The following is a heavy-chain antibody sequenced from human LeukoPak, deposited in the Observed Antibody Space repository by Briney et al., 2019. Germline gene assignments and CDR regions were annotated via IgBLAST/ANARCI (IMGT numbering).Heavy chain of an antibody. V-gene: IGHV3-74*01. CDR3: VVVVEPPDSDGFDV. CDR2: INADGSTT. Sequence: GGSLRLSCATSGFTFGNSWVHWVRQAPGKGLVWVSLINADGSTTTYADSVKGRFTISRDNARNTLSLQMNSLTVEDTAVYYCVVVVEPPDSDGFDVWGQGTMITVSS. CDR1: GFTFGNSW. D-gene: IGHD1-14*01. J-gene: IGHJ3*01.